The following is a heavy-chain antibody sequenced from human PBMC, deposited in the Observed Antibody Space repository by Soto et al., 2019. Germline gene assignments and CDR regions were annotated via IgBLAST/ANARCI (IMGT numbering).Heavy chain of an antibody. V-gene: IGHV3-9*01. J-gene: IGHJ4*02. CDR1: VFTFDDYS. Sequence: EVQLVESGGGLVQPGRSLRLSCAASVFTFDDYSMHWVRQAPGKGLEWVPGISWNSGSVGYADSVKGRFTIARDNAKNSLYLQLNCLSAEDTALYYCAKDTRNTFSYRSGDNWGQGTLVTVSS. D-gene: IGHD6-19*01. CDR3: AKDTRNTFSYRSGDN. CDR2: ISWNSGSV.